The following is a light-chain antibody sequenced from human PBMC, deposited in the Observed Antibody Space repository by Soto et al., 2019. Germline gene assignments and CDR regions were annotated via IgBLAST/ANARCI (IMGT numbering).Light chain of an antibody. Sequence: EIVLTQSPGTLSLSPGERATLSCRASQSVSSSYLAWYQQKPGQATRLLIYGASSRATGIPDRFSGSGSGTDFTLTISRLEPEDFAVYYCKQYGSSRTFGQGTKVEIK. CDR2: GAS. CDR3: KQYGSSRT. J-gene: IGKJ1*01. V-gene: IGKV3-20*01. CDR1: QSVSSSY.